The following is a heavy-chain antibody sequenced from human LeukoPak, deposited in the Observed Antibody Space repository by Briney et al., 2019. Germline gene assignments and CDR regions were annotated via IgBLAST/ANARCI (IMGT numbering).Heavy chain of an antibody. CDR3: GRAHYYDSTNAGGMDV. J-gene: IGHJ6*02. D-gene: IGHD3-22*01. V-gene: IGHV3-74*01. Sequence: GGSLRLSCVVSGFTFSTYWMHWVRQAPGKGLVWVSRINNDGEKTTYADSVKGRFTISRDNAKKTLFLQMNSLRIEDTAVYYCGRAHYYDSTNAGGMDVWGQGTTVTVSS. CDR1: GFTFSTYW. CDR2: INNDGEKT.